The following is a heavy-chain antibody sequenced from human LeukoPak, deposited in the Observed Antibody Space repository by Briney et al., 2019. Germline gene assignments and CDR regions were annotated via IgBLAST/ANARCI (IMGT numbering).Heavy chain of an antibody. CDR1: GFTFSSYS. CDR2: ISSSSSTI. V-gene: IGHV3-48*01. D-gene: IGHD2-21*01. J-gene: IGHJ4*02. CDR3: ARGLWWSKYYFDY. Sequence: GGSLRLSCAASGFTFSSYSMNWVRQAPGKGLEWVSYISSSSSTIYYADSVKGRFTISRDNSKNTLYLQMNSLRAEDTAVYYCARGLWWSKYYFDYWGQGTLVTVSS.